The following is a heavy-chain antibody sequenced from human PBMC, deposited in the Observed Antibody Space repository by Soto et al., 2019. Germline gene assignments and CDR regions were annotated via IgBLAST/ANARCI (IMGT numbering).Heavy chain of an antibody. CDR1: GFTFSNYA. D-gene: IGHD1-1*01. CDR2: ISLIGGTT. V-gene: IGHV3-23*01. CDR3: AKDGSNCPIDY. Sequence: EVRLLESGGALVRPGGSLRLSCAASGFTFSNYAMHWVRQAPGKGLEWVSSISLIGGTTYYADSVKGRFTISRDNSKNTVYLQLNSLRGGDTAIYYCAKDGSNCPIDYWGQGTRVTVSS. J-gene: IGHJ4*02.